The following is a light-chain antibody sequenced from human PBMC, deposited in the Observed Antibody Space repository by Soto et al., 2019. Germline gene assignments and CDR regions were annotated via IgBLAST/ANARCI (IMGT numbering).Light chain of an antibody. V-gene: IGLV2-23*03. J-gene: IGLJ2*01. Sequence: QSALTQPASVSGSPGQSITISCTGTSSDVGSFNLVSWYQQHPGKAPKLTIYEGSKRPSGVSNRFSGAKSGNTASLTISGLQAEDEADYYCCSYSPTSTFVFGGGTKLTVL. CDR3: CSYSPTSTFV. CDR1: SSDVGSFNL. CDR2: EGS.